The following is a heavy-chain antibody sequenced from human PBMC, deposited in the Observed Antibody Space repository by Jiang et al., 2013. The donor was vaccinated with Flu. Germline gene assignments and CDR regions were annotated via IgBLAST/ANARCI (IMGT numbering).Heavy chain of an antibody. D-gene: IGHD5-24*01. J-gene: IGHJ4*02. V-gene: IGHV5-51*01. Sequence: VQLVESGAEVKKPGESLKISCKASASSIRNDWIGWVRQRPGKGLEWMGIINLRDSDTRYSPSFQGQVTMSADKSVTTAYLQWGRLEASDTAIYYCVRRRATWRVWGQGTLVTVSS. CDR3: VRRRATWRV. CDR1: ASSIRNDW. CDR2: INLRDSDT.